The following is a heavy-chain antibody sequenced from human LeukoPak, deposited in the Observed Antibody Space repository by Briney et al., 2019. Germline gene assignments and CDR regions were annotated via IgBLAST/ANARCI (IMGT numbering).Heavy chain of an antibody. CDR2: ISPSGSSI. J-gene: IGHJ4*02. Sequence: GGSLRLSCAVSGLTFSDYYMSWTRQAPGKGPELVSYISPSGSSIFYVDSVKGRFTISRDNAKNSLYLQMNSLRAEDTAVYYCARGETRLDYWGQGTLVTVSS. CDR1: GLTFSDYY. CDR3: ARGETRLDY. V-gene: IGHV3-11*01.